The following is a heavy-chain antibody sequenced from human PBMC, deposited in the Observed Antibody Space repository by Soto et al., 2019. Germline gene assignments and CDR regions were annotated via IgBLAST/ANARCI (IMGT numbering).Heavy chain of an antibody. V-gene: IGHV1-18*01. CDR2: TSVYNGNT. CDR1: GYTFTSYG. CDR3: AKGRYYYHSIAYYCFDY. J-gene: IGHJ4*02. Sequence: ASVKVSCKSSGYTFTSYGISWVRQAPGQGLEWMGWTSVYNGNTNYAQKFQGRVTMTTDTSTSTAYMELRSLRSDDTAVYFCAKGRYYYHSIAYYCFDYWGQGALVTVSS. D-gene: IGHD3-22*01.